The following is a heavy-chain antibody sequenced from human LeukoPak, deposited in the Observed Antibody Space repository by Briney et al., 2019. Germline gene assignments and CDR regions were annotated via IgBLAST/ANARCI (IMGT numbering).Heavy chain of an antibody. CDR1: GGTFSSYA. V-gene: IGHV1-69*13. D-gene: IGHD5-12*01. CDR3: AAGVYSGYDFDY. CDR2: IIPIFGTA. J-gene: IGHJ4*02. Sequence: GASVKVSCKASGGTFSSYAISWVRQAPGQGLEWMGGIIPIFGTANYAQKFQGRVTITADESTSTAYMELSSLRSEDTAVYYCAAGVYSGYDFDYWGQGTPVTVSS.